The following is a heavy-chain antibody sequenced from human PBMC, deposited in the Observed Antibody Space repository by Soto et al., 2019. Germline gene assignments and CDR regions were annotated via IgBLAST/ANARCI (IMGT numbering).Heavy chain of an antibody. CDR3: AKDLGRTSFYYYYGMDV. Sequence: EVQLLESGGGLVQPGGSLRLSCVASGFTFSSYAMSWVRQAPGKGLEWVSAISGSGGSTYYADSVKGRFTISRDNSKNTLYLQMNSLRAEDTAVYYCAKDLGRTSFYYYYGMDVWGQGTTVTVSS. D-gene: IGHD2-2*01. CDR1: GFTFSSYA. CDR2: ISGSGGST. J-gene: IGHJ6*02. V-gene: IGHV3-23*01.